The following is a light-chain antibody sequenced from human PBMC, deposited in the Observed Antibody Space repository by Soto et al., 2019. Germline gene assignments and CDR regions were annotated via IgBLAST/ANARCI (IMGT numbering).Light chain of an antibody. CDR2: ASS. J-gene: IGKJ1*01. V-gene: IGKV1-39*01. CDR1: QSISSW. Sequence: IHMTHSPSTLSASLSHRFTMTVRASQSISSWLAWYQQKPREAPKLLIYASSSLESGVPSRFSGSASGTDFTLTINSLQPEDFATYYCQQSYSTPLTFGQGTKVDIK. CDR3: QQSYSTPLT.